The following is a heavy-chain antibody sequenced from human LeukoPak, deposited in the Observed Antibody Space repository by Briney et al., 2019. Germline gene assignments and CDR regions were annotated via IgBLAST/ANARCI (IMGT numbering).Heavy chain of an antibody. CDR3: ARDISPQLVVDN. CDR2: IKQDANEK. Sequence: GGSLRLSCAASGFTFSSYSMNWVRQAPGKGLEWVANIKQDANEKNYVDSVKGRSTISRDNAKNSLYLQMNSLRAEDTAIYYCARDISPQLVVDNWGPGTLVTVSS. D-gene: IGHD6-6*01. CDR1: GFTFSSYS. J-gene: IGHJ4*02. V-gene: IGHV3-7*03.